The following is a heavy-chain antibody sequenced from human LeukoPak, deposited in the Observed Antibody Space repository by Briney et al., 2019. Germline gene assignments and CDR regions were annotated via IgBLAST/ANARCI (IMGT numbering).Heavy chain of an antibody. V-gene: IGHV1-46*01. CDR3: ARETGLYAAASSGYSYYYMDV. CDR1: GYTFTSYY. CDR2: INPSGGST. D-gene: IGHD3-22*01. J-gene: IGHJ6*03. Sequence: ASVKVSCKASGYTFTSYYMHWVRQAPGQGLEWMGIINPSGGSTSYAQKFQGRVTMTRDTSTSTVYMELSSLRSEDTAVYYCARETGLYAAASSGYSYYYMDVWGKGTTVTVSS.